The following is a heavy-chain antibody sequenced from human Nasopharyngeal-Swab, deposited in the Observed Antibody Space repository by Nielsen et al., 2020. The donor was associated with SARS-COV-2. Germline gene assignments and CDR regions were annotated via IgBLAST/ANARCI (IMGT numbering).Heavy chain of an antibody. D-gene: IGHD2-2*01. CDR2: IYSSGST. CDR1: GGYISSGGHY. V-gene: IGHV4-61*02. Sequence: LRLSCTVSGGYISSGGHYWTWLRQPAGKGLEWIGRIYSSGSTNYNPSLKSRVSISIDTSKNQFSLRLSSVTAADTAMYYCATWSSANCYPPDDAFDIWGQGTMV. CDR3: ATWSSANCYPPDDAFDI. J-gene: IGHJ3*02.